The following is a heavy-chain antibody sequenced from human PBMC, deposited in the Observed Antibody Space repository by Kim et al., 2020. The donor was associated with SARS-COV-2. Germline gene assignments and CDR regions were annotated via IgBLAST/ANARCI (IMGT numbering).Heavy chain of an antibody. J-gene: IGHJ3*02. D-gene: IGHD6-13*01. Sequence: YNPSLKSRVTISVDTSKNQFSLKLSSVTAADTAVYYCASYGSSWYYAFDIWGQGTMVTVSS. V-gene: IGHV4-4*09. CDR3: ASYGSSWYYAFDI.